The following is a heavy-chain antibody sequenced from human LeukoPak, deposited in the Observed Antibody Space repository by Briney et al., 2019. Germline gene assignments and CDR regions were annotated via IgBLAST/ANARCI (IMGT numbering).Heavy chain of an antibody. CDR1: GGSISSYY. J-gene: IGHJ4*02. Sequence: SETLSLTCTVFGGSISSYYWSWIRQPPGKGLEWIGYIYHRGSANYNPSLKGRVAISLDTSKNQFSLRLSSVTAADTAVYFCARAGNYYTSGSYFGYWGQGTLVTVSS. D-gene: IGHD3-10*01. CDR2: IYHRGSA. CDR3: ARAGNYYTSGSYFGY. V-gene: IGHV4-59*01.